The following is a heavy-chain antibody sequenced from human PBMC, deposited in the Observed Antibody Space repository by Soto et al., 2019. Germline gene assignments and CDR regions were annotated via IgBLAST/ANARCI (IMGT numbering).Heavy chain of an antibody. Sequence: EVQLLESGGGLGQGGGPLSPPCGASGFTFCSITINGSPRAPGRGRGWVPLISARGGSTYYANSVKGRFTISRDNSKNTLYLQMNSLRAEDTGVYYCARDPPNDKTQLDYGMDVWGQGTAVTVSS. J-gene: IGHJ6*02. V-gene: IGHV3-23*01. CDR3: ARDPPNDKTQLDYGMDV. CDR1: GFTFCSIT. CDR2: ISARGGST. D-gene: IGHD2-2*01.